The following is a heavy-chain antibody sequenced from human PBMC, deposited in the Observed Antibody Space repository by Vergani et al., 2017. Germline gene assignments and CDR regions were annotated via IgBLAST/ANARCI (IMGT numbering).Heavy chain of an antibody. CDR1: GGSISSYY. J-gene: IGHJ4*02. CDR3: ASSGYSYGYYFDY. V-gene: IGHV4-59*01. D-gene: IGHD5-18*01. CDR2: IYYSGST. Sequence: QVQLQESGPGLVKPSETLSLTCTVSGGSISSYYWSWIRQPPGKGLEWIGYIYYSGSTNYNPSLKSRVTISVDTSKNQLSLKLSSVTAADTAVYYCASSGYSYGYYFDYWGQGTLVTVSS.